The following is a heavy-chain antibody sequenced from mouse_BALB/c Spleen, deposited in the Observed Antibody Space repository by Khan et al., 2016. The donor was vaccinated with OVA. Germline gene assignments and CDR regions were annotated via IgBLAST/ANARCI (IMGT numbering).Heavy chain of an antibody. CDR1: GYSITSGYV. D-gene: IGHD1-2*01. Sequence: EVKLLESGPGLVKPSQSLSLTCTVTGYSITSGYVWNWIRQFPGNKLEWMGYISYSGSTNYNPSLKSRITITRDTSKNQFFLQLNSVTTEDTAIYYYDRTARITYWGQGTTVTVSS. CDR2: ISYSGST. V-gene: IGHV3-2*02. CDR3: DRTARITY. J-gene: IGHJ2*01.